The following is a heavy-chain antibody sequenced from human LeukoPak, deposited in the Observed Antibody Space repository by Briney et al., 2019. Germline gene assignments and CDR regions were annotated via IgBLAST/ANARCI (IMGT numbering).Heavy chain of an antibody. V-gene: IGHV3-30*18. J-gene: IGHJ4*02. Sequence: PGGSLRLSCAASGFTFSSYGLHWVRQAPGKGLEWVAVTSSDGKTKYYADSVEGRFTISRDNSKNTLYLQMDSLRAEDTALYYCAKKGASGMNRQADNWGQGTLVTVSS. CDR3: AKKGASGMNRQADN. D-gene: IGHD3-10*01. CDR2: TSSDGKTK. CDR1: GFTFSSYG.